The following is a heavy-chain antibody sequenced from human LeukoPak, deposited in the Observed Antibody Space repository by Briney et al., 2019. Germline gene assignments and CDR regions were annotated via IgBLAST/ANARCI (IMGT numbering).Heavy chain of an antibody. CDR2: IYSGGST. CDR1: GFTVSSNY. D-gene: IGHD4-17*01. CDR3: ARDYGDDESWFDP. Sequence: PGGSLRLSCAASGFTVSSNYMSWVRQAPGKGLEWVSVIYSGGSTYYADSVKGRFTISRDNSKNTLYLQMNSLRAEDTAVYYCARDYGDDESWFDPWGQGTLVTVSS. J-gene: IGHJ5*02. V-gene: IGHV3-66*02.